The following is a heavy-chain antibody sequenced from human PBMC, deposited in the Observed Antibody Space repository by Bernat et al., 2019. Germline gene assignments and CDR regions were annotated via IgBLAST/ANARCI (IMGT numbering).Heavy chain of an antibody. CDR2: IYYTGST. V-gene: IGHV4-59*08. J-gene: IGHJ4*02. D-gene: IGHD3-22*01. CDR1: SGSISDYY. CDR3: ARKAARSGDFDY. Sequence: QVQLQESGLGLVRPSETLSLTCTVSSGSISDYYWSWFRQPPGKGLEWIGYIYYTGSTKYNPSLESRVTISVDTSKNQFSLKVNSLTAADTAVYYCARKAARSGDFDYWGQGTLVTVSS.